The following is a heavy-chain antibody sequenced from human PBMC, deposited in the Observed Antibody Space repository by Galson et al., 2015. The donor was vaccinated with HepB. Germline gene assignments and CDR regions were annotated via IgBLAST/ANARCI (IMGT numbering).Heavy chain of an antibody. V-gene: IGHV4-34*01. CDR3: ARGPGIAARPLRPKRFDY. Sequence: ETLSLTCAVYGGSFSGYYWSWIRQPPGKGLEWIGEINHSGSTNYNPSLKSRVTISVDTSKNQFSLKLSSVTAADTAVYYCARGPGIAARPLRPKRFDYWGQGTLVTVSS. D-gene: IGHD6-6*01. J-gene: IGHJ4*02. CDR2: INHSGST. CDR1: GGSFSGYY.